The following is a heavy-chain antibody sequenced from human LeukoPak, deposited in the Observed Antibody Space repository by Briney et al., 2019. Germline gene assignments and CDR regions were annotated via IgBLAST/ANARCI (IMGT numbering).Heavy chain of an antibody. CDR2: IYHSGST. V-gene: IGHV4-30-2*01. D-gene: IGHD1-20*01. Sequence: QTLSLTCTVSGGSISSGGYYWSWIRQPPGKGLEWIGYIYHSGSTYYNPSLKSRVTISVDRSKNQFSLKLSSVTAADTAVYYCARDRGNWNDDASFYFDYWGQGTLVTVSS. J-gene: IGHJ4*02. CDR3: ARDRGNWNDDASFYFDY. CDR1: GGSISSGGYY.